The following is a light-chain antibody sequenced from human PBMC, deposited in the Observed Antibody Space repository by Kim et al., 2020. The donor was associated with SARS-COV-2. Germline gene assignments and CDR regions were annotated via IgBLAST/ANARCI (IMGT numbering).Light chain of an antibody. V-gene: IGLV2-11*01. CDR2: DVS. CDR1: SSDVGGYNY. J-gene: IGLJ2*01. Sequence: LTQPRSVSGSPGQSVTISCTGTSSDVGGYNYVSWYQQHPGKAPKLMIYDVSKRPSGVPDRFSGSKSGNTASLTISGLQAEDEADYYCCSYAGSYGVV. CDR3: CSYAGSYGVV.